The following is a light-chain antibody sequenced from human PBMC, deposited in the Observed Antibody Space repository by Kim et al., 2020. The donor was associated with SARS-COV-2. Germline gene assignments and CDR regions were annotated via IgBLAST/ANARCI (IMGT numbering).Light chain of an antibody. J-gene: IGLJ2*01. CDR3: QMWDSYTVV. V-gene: IGLV3-9*01. Sequence: DLRPPAKITCAGSNVATNHAHCYQLQSGQPPVPVIYKNGRLPSVITGRFSVSNAGNTPTLTTSRAQANDEADYYCQMWDSYTVVFGGGPKVTFL. CDR1: NVATNH. CDR2: KNG.